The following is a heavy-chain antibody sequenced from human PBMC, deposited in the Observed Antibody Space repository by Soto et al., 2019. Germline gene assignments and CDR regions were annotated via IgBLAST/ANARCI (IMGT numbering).Heavy chain of an antibody. V-gene: IGHV1-69*13. J-gene: IGHJ6*01. Sequence: SVKCSFKASGGTFSSYAISWVRQAPGQVLECMGGIIPIFGTANYAQNFQGRVTITADESTSTAYMELRSLRSEETAVYYCARGKTKPGIAAAGADYYGIDFWG. CDR3: ARGKTKPGIAAAGADYYGIDF. D-gene: IGHD6-13*01. CDR1: GGTFSSYA. CDR2: IIPIFGTA.